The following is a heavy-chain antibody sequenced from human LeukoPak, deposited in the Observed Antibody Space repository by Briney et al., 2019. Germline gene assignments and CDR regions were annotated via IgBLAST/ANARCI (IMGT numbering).Heavy chain of an antibody. D-gene: IGHD3-9*01. CDR3: ARARYVNSFYAFDI. Sequence: AAETLSLTCTVSGGSISSYYWSWIRLPPGKGLEWIGYLSKSGNTNYSPSLKSRVTIFGDTSKNQFFLKLSSVTAADTAVYYCARARYVNSFYAFDIWGQGTLVPVSS. J-gene: IGHJ3*02. V-gene: IGHV4-59*01. CDR1: GGSISSYY. CDR2: LSKSGNT.